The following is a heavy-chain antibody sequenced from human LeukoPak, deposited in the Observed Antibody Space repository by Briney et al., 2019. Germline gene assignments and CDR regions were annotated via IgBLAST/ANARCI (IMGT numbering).Heavy chain of an antibody. CDR1: GGSISSYY. J-gene: IGHJ6*02. Sequence: PSETLSLTCTVSGGSISSYYWSWIRQPPGKGLEWIGYIYYSGSTNYNPSLKSRVTISVDTSKNQFSLKLSSVTAADTAVYYCARHGPTMVRGSPYYYYHYGMDVWGQGTTVTVSS. CDR2: IYYSGST. V-gene: IGHV4-59*08. CDR3: ARHGPTMVRGSPYYYYHYGMDV. D-gene: IGHD3-10*01.